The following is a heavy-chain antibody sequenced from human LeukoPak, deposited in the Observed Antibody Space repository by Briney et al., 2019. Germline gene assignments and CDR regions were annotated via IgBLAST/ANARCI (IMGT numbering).Heavy chain of an antibody. Sequence: SETLSLTCTVSGGSISSYYWSWIRQPAGKGLEWIGRIYTSGSTNYNPSLKSRVTMSVDTSKNQFSLKLSSVTAADTAVYYCAATSLEWLSYYFDYWGQGTLVTVSS. CDR3: AATSLEWLSYYFDY. D-gene: IGHD3-3*01. J-gene: IGHJ4*02. CDR2: IYTSGST. CDR1: GGSISSYY. V-gene: IGHV4-4*07.